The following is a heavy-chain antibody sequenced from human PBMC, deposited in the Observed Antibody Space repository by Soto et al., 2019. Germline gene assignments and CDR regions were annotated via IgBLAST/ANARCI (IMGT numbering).Heavy chain of an antibody. J-gene: IGHJ4*02. CDR2: ISSDGNTQ. CDR1: GFTLSSYS. CDR3: AKVSRPSRISTPDFDY. Sequence: QVQLVESGGGVVQPGTSLRLSCAASGFTLSSYSIHWVRQAPGKGLDWVAVISSDGNTQFYGDSVKGRFIVSRDNSRNTLYLQLNNLQAEDTAVYYCAKVSRPSRISTPDFDYWGQGTLVTVSS. V-gene: IGHV3-30-3*01.